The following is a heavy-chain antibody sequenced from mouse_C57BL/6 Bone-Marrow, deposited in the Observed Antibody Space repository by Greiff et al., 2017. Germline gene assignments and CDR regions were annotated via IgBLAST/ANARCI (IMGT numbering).Heavy chain of an antibody. D-gene: IGHD2-3*01. CDR3: ARGWLLPNYFDY. V-gene: IGHV1-52*01. Sequence: QVQLQQPGAELVRPGSSVKLSCKASGYTFTSYWMHWVKQRPIQGLEWIGNIDPSDSETHYNQKFKDKATLTVDKSSSTAYMQLSSLTSEDSAVYYCARGWLLPNYFDYWGQGTTLTVSS. CDR2: IDPSDSET. CDR1: GYTFTSYW. J-gene: IGHJ2*01.